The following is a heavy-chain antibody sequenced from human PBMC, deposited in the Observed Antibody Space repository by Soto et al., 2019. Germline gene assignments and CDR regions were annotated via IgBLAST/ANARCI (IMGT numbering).Heavy chain of an antibody. CDR1: GYTFTSYY. D-gene: IGHD6-6*01. Sequence: QVQLVQSGAEVKKPGASVKVSCKASGYTFTSYYMHWVRQAPGQGLEWMGIINPSGGSTSYAQKFQGRVTMTSDTSTSTVYMELSSLRSEDTAVYYCARLLSIAARGQWDDYWGQGTLVTVSS. J-gene: IGHJ4*02. V-gene: IGHV1-46*01. CDR2: INPSGGST. CDR3: ARLLSIAARGQWDDY.